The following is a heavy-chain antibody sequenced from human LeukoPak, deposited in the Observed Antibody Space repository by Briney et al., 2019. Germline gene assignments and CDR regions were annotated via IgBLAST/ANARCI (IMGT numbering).Heavy chain of an antibody. CDR2: IYYSGST. CDR3: ARDSADFWSGYLIPPTNYGMDV. J-gene: IGHJ6*02. Sequence: SETLSLTCTVSGGSISSYYWSWIRQSPGKGLEWIGYIYYSGSTNYNPSLKSRITISVDTSKNQFSLKLCSVTAADTAVYYCARDSADFWSGYLIPPTNYGMDVWGQGTTVTVSS. V-gene: IGHV4-59*01. D-gene: IGHD3-3*01. CDR1: GGSISSYY.